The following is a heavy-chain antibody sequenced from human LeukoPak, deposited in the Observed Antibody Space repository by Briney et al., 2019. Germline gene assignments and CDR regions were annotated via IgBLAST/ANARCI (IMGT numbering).Heavy chain of an antibody. CDR3: AKDKDSSSWPSNWFDP. V-gene: IGHV3-21*04. CDR2: ISSSSSYI. Sequence: GGSLRLSCAASGFTFSSYSMNWVRQAPGKGLEWVSSISSSSSYIYYADSVKGRFTISRDNAKNSLYLQMNSLRAEDTALYYCAKDKDSSSWPSNWFDPWGQGTLVTVSS. J-gene: IGHJ5*02. D-gene: IGHD6-13*01. CDR1: GFTFSSYS.